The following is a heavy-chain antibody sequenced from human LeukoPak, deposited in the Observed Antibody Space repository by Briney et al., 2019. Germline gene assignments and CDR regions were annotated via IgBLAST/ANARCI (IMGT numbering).Heavy chain of an antibody. J-gene: IGHJ4*02. V-gene: IGHV4-34*01. CDR1: GGSFSGYY. CDR2: INHSGST. D-gene: IGHD1-26*01. Sequence: SETLSLTCAVYGGSFSGYYWSWIRQPPGKGREWIGEINHSGSTNYNPSLKSRVTISVDKSKNQFSLKLSSVTAADTAGYYCVRRLNKECKCGSLLPGSWGQGTLVTVP. CDR3: VRRLNKECKCGSLLPGS.